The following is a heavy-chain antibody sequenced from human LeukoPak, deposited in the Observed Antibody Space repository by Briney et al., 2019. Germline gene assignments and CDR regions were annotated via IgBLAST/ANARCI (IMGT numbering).Heavy chain of an antibody. Sequence: LRLSCVASGFTFSSYAMNWVRQAPGKGLEWVGYIYYSGSTYYNPSLKSRVTISVDTSKNQFSLKLSSVTAADTAVYYCARDLDGDSPFDYWGQGTLVTVSS. D-gene: IGHD4-17*01. V-gene: IGHV4-30-4*08. CDR2: IYYSGST. J-gene: IGHJ4*02. CDR3: ARDLDGDSPFDY. CDR1: GFTFSSYA.